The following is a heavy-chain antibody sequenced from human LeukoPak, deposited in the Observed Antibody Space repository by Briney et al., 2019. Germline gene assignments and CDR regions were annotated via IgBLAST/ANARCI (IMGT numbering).Heavy chain of an antibody. V-gene: IGHV3-30*18. Sequence: GSLSLSCAASGFTFSSYDMHWVRQAPGKGLEWVAVISYDGSYKYSADSVKGRFTISRDNSKNTLYLQMSSLRAEDTAVYYCAKVVAVAQFDYWGQGTLVTVSS. J-gene: IGHJ4*02. CDR3: AKVVAVAQFDY. CDR2: ISYDGSYK. CDR1: GFTFSSYD. D-gene: IGHD6-19*01.